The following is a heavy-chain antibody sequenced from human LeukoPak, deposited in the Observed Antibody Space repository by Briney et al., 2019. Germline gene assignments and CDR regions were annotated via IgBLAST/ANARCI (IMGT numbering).Heavy chain of an antibody. CDR2: ISSSSSYI. Sequence: GRSLRLSCAASGVTLCSDSMNWGREAPGQGLEWVSSISSSSSYIYYADSVTGRFTISRDNAKNFQYLQMHSVRAEDTAVYDCARERGTSSERYYYYYYGMDVWGKGTTVTVFS. CDR1: GVTLCSDS. D-gene: IGHD6-19*01. CDR3: ARERGTSSERYYYYYYGMDV. J-gene: IGHJ6*04. V-gene: IGHV3-21*01.